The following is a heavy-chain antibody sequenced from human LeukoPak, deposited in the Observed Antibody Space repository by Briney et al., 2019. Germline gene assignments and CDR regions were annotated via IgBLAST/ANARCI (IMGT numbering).Heavy chain of an antibody. CDR1: GVSTSSRSYY. V-gene: IGHV4-39*01. D-gene: IGHD2-15*01. Sequence: PSETLSLTCTVSGVSTSSRSYYWGWIRQPPGKGLEWIGNIFYSGSTYYNPSLKSRVTISVDTSKNQFSLKLSSVTAADTAVYYCARSPRGGLVVAAPDYWGQGTLVTVSS. CDR2: IFYSGST. J-gene: IGHJ4*02. CDR3: ARSPRGGLVVAAPDY.